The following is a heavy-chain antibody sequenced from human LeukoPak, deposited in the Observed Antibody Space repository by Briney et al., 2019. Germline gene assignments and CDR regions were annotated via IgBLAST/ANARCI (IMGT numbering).Heavy chain of an antibody. CDR1: GGSIRSSSYY. J-gene: IGHJ5*02. Sequence: PSETLSLTCTVSGGSIRSSSYYWGWIRQPPGKGLEWIGSIYYSGSTYDHPSLESRVTISVDTSKNQFSLKLSSVTAADTAVYYCARHYYDSNTYRWFDPWGQGTLVTVFS. D-gene: IGHD3-22*01. CDR3: ARHYYDSNTYRWFDP. V-gene: IGHV4-39*01. CDR2: IYYSGST.